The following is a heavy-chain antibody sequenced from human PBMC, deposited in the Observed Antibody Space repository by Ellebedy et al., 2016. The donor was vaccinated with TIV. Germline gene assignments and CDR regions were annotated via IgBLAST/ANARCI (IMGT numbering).Heavy chain of an antibody. V-gene: IGHV3-23*01. D-gene: IGHD3/OR15-3a*01. Sequence: PGGSLRLSCAASGFIFSSNGMNWVRQAPGKGLEWVSIISANSGTTYYADSVKGRFTISRDNSKNTLFLQMSSLRAEDTAVYFCARRSTDFAFDSWGQGTLVTVSS. CDR2: ISANSGTT. J-gene: IGHJ4*02. CDR3: ARRSTDFAFDS. CDR1: GFIFSSNG.